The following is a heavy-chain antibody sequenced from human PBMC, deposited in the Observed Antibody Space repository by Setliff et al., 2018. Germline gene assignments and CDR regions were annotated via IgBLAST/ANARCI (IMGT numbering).Heavy chain of an antibody. CDR2: ISSDGSSI. D-gene: IGHD4-17*01. Sequence: PGESLKISCAASGFTFSSDAMTWVRQAPGKGLEWVSIISSDGSSIYYADSVKGRFTISRDNSKNTLYLQMNSLRAEDTAVYYCAKCSSWHGHYPHFNYWGQGTLVTVSS. J-gene: IGHJ4*02. CDR3: AKCSSWHGHYPHFNY. CDR1: GFTFSSDA. V-gene: IGHV3-23*03.